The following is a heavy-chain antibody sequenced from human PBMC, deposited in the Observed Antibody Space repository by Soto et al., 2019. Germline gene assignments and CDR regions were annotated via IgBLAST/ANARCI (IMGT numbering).Heavy chain of an antibody. V-gene: IGHV1-3*01. CDR3: ARDSGGSRPAFDI. Sequence: ASVKVSCKASGYTFTSYAMHWVRQAPGQRLEWMGWINAGNGNTKYSQKFQGRVTITRDTSASTAYMELSSLRSEDTAVYYCARDSGGSRPAFDIWGQGTMVTVSS. CDR2: INAGNGNT. D-gene: IGHD3-10*01. J-gene: IGHJ3*02. CDR1: GYTFTSYA.